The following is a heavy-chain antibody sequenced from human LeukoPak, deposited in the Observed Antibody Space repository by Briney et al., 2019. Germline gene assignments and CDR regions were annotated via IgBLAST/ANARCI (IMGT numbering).Heavy chain of an antibody. CDR1: GGSISSGGYS. J-gene: IGHJ4*02. CDR2: IYHSGST. V-gene: IGHV4-30-2*01. CDR3: ARHIYGSGSFVDY. D-gene: IGHD3-10*01. Sequence: SETLSLTCAVSGGSISSGGYSWSWIRQPPGKGLEWIGYIYHSGSTYYNPSLKSRVTISVDRSKNQFSLKLSSVTAADTAVYYCARHIYGSGSFVDYWGQGTLVTVSS.